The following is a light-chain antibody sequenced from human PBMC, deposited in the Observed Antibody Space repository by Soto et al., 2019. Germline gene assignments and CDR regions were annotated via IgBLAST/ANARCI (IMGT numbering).Light chain of an antibody. Sequence: DIQITQSPSSLSASIGDRVTITCQASQHISNYLNWYHQKPGKAPKLLVHDASNLKTGVPSRFSGSGSGTGFTLTISSLQPEDVGTYYCQHYDDLPFTFGPGTKVDIK. J-gene: IGKJ3*01. CDR1: QHISNY. CDR2: DAS. CDR3: QHYDDLPFT. V-gene: IGKV1-33*01.